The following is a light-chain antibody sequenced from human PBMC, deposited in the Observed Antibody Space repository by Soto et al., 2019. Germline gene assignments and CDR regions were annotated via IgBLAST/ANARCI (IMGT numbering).Light chain of an antibody. V-gene: IGKV3-20*01. CDR1: QSVISNF. J-gene: IGKJ1*01. Sequence: EIVLTQSPGTLSLSPGERATLSCRASQSVISNFLAWYQQKPGQAPRVLIYGASSRATGIPDRFSGSGSGTDFTLTISRLEPEDFAVYFCQQYGNSPTFGKGTKVDIK. CDR2: GAS. CDR3: QQYGNSPT.